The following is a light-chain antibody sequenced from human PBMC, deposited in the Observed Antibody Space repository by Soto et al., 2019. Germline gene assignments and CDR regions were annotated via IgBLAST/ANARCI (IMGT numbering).Light chain of an antibody. CDR1: SSNIGSNT. Sequence: QSVLTQPPSASGTPGQRVTISCSGSSSNIGSNTVNWYQQLPGTAPKLLIYSNNQRPSGVPDRFSCSESGTSAALAISGLQSEDETDYYCAAWDDSLNGVIFGGGTKLTVL. CDR3: AAWDDSLNGVI. CDR2: SNN. J-gene: IGLJ2*01. V-gene: IGLV1-44*01.